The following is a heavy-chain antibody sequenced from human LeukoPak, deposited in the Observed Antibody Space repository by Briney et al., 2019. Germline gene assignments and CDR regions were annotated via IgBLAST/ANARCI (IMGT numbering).Heavy chain of an antibody. CDR3: ATTGTDRKTPDY. D-gene: IGHD1-1*01. V-gene: IGHV1-46*01. CDR2: INPSGGST. Sequence: ASVKVSCKASGYTFTSYYMHWVRQAPGQGLEWMGIINPSGGSTSYAQKFQGRVTMTRDMSTSTVYMELSSLRSEDTAVYYCATTGTDRKTPDYWAREPWSPSPQ. J-gene: IGHJ4*02. CDR1: GYTFTSYY.